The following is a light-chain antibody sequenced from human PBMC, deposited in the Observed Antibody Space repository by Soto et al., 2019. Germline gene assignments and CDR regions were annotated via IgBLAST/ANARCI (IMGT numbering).Light chain of an antibody. J-gene: IGKJ4*01. V-gene: IGKV1-27*01. CDR1: QGIGNV. CDR2: AAS. CDR3: QKYSSAPLT. Sequence: DIQMTQSPSSLSESVGDRVTITCRASQGIGNVLAWYQQKPGNVPNLLIYAASTLPSGVPSRFSGSGSGTDFGLPITSLQPEDVATYYCQKYSSAPLTFGGGTKLEIK.